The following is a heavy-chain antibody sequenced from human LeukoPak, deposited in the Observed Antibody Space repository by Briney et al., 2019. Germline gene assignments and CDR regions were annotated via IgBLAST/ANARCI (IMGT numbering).Heavy chain of an antibody. D-gene: IGHD3-10*01. Sequence: PGGSLRLSCAASGFIFTDYTMHWVRQAPGKGLEYVSAISSNGGKTYYASSVKGRFSISRDNSKNTVYLQMGSLRAEDMAVYYCARDVVVRFGDNLQSDAFDIWGQGTMVTVSS. CDR2: ISSNGGKT. CDR1: GFIFTDYT. J-gene: IGHJ3*02. CDR3: ARDVVVRFGDNLQSDAFDI. V-gene: IGHV3-64*01.